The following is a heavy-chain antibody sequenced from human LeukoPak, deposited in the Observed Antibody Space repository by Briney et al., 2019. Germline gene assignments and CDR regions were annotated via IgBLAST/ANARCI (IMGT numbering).Heavy chain of an antibody. CDR3: ARVLAAAGPAEYFQH. D-gene: IGHD6-13*01. V-gene: IGHV4-4*07. CDR1: GGSISSYY. Sequence: SETLSLTCTVSGGSISSYYWSWIRQPAGKGLEWIGRIYTSGSTNYNPSLKSRVTMSVDTSKNQFSLKLSSVTAADTAVYYCARVLAAAGPAEYFQHWGQGTLVTVSS. J-gene: IGHJ1*01. CDR2: IYTSGST.